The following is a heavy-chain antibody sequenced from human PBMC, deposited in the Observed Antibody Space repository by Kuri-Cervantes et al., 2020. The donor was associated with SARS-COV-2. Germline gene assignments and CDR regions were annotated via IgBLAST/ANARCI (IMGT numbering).Heavy chain of an antibody. J-gene: IGHJ4*02. CDR3: YCAPEEGFDS. CDR2: INPNSGGT. D-gene: IGHD2-21*01. CDR1: GYIFTASY. Sequence: ASVKVSCKASGYIFTASYMHWVRQAPGQGLEWMGWINPNSGGTNYAQKFQGRVTMTRDTSISTAYMELNRLRSGDTATYYCYCAPEEGFDSWGQGTLVTVSS. V-gene: IGHV1-2*02.